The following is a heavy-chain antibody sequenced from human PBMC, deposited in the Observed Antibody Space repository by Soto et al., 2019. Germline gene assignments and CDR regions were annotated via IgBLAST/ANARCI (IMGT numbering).Heavy chain of an antibody. J-gene: IGHJ4*02. V-gene: IGHV3-21*04. CDR1: GFTFSSYS. CDR2: ISSSSSYI. Sequence: GGSLRLSCAASGFTFSSYSMNWVRQAPGKGLEWVSSISSSSSYIYYADSVKGRFTISRDNAKNSLYLQMNGLRAEDTALYYCAKKEMAKIGVPYYYDSWGQGILVTVSS. CDR3: AKKEMAKIGVPYYYDS. D-gene: IGHD2-8*01.